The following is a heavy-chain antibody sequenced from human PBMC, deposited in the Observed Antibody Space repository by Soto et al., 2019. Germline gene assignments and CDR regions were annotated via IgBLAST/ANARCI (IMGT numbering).Heavy chain of an antibody. CDR3: ARDLRRGDALYYGMDV. CDR1: GYTFTDYY. Sequence: ASVKVSCKASGYTFTDYYLHWVRQAPGQGLEWMGWINPNGSDTKNAQTFRGRVTLTSDTSISTVYMEVKRLRTDDTAIYYCARDLRRGDALYYGMDVWGQGTTVTVSS. CDR2: INPNGSDT. D-gene: IGHD3-10*01. V-gene: IGHV1-2*02. J-gene: IGHJ6*02.